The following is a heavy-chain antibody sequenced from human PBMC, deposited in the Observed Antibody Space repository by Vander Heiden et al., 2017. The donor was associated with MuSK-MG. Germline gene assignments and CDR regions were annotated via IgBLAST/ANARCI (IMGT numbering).Heavy chain of an antibody. J-gene: IGHJ4*02. D-gene: IGHD3-3*01. CDR1: GSPFTSYG. Sequence: QVQLVQSGAEVKKPGASVRVSCKASGSPFTSYGISWVRQAPGQGLEWMGWISAYNGNTNYAQKLQGRVTMTTDTSTSTAYMELRSLRSDDTAVYYCARDAIFGVVALNYFDYWGQGTLVTVSS. CDR3: ARDAIFGVVALNYFDY. V-gene: IGHV1-18*01. CDR2: ISAYNGNT.